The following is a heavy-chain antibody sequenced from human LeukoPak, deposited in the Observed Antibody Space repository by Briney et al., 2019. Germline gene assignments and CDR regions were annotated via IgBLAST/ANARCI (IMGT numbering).Heavy chain of an antibody. CDR3: ARVGVGASLFDY. CDR2: INPNSGGT. J-gene: IGHJ4*02. D-gene: IGHD1-26*01. V-gene: IGHV1-2*02. Sequence: ASVKVSCKASGYTFTGYYMHWVRHAPGQGLEWMGWINPNSGGTNYAQKFQGRVTMTRDTSISTAYMELSRLRSDDAAVYYCARVGVGASLFDYWGQRTLVTVSS. CDR1: GYTFTGYY.